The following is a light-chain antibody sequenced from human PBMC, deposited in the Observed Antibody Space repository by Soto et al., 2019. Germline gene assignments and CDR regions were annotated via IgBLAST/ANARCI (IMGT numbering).Light chain of an antibody. J-gene: IGLJ2*01. CDR3: GTWDSSLSAVV. Sequence: QSALTQPPSVSAAPGQKVTISCSGSSSNIGNNYVSWYQQLPGTAPKLLIYENNMRPSGIPDRFSGSKSGTSATLGITGLQTGDEADYYCGTWDSSLSAVVFGGGTKLTVL. CDR2: ENN. CDR1: SSNIGNNY. V-gene: IGLV1-51*02.